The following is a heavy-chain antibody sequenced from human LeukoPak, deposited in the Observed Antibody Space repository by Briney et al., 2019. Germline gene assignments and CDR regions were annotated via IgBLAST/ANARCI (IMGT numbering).Heavy chain of an antibody. Sequence: SETLYLTCTVSGGSISSYYWSWIRQPPGKGLEWIGYIYYSGSTNYNPSLKSRVTISVDTSKNQFSLKLSSVTAADTAVYYCARVREMATIPWFDPWGQGTLVTVSS. CDR3: ARVREMATIPWFDP. CDR2: IYYSGST. V-gene: IGHV4-59*01. D-gene: IGHD5-24*01. J-gene: IGHJ5*02. CDR1: GGSISSYY.